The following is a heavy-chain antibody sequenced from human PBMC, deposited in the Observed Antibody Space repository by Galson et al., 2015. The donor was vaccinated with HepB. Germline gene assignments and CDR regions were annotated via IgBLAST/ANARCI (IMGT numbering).Heavy chain of an antibody. Sequence: SVKVSCKASGYTFTGYYMHWVRQAPGQGLEWMGRINPNSGGTNYAQKFQGRVTMTRDTSISTAYMELSRLRSDDTAVYYCARVARGVGDYFDYWGQGTLVTVSS. D-gene: IGHD3-10*01. V-gene: IGHV1-2*06. CDR3: ARVARGVGDYFDY. CDR2: INPNSGGT. CDR1: GYTFTGYY. J-gene: IGHJ4*02.